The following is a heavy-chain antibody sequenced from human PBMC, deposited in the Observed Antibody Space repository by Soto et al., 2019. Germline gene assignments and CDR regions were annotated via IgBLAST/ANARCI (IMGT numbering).Heavy chain of an antibody. Sequence: GASVKVSCKASGGTFSSYAISWVRQAPGQGLEWMGGIIPIFGTANYAQKFQGRVTITADKSTSTAYMELSSLRSEDTAAYYCAREIPRYCSGGSCYCIEEDWGQATLVTV. CDR1: GGTFSSYA. CDR2: IIPIFGTA. V-gene: IGHV1-69*06. J-gene: IGHJ4*02. CDR3: AREIPRYCSGGSCYCIEED. D-gene: IGHD2-15*01.